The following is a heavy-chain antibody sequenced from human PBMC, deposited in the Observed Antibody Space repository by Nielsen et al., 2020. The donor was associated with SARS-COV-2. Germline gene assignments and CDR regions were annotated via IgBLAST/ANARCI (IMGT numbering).Heavy chain of an antibody. V-gene: IGHV3-33*01. D-gene: IGHD3-3*01. CDR2: IWFDGSNE. J-gene: IGHJ6*02. CDR3: ARDYDFWSGYYGGLYGMDV. Sequence: GESLKISCAASGFTFSIYAMHWVRQAPGKGLEWVSVIWFDGSNEYYADSVKGRFTISRDNSKNTLYLQMNSLRAEDTAVYYCARDYDFWSGYYGGLYGMDVWGQGTTVTVSS. CDR1: GFTFSIYA.